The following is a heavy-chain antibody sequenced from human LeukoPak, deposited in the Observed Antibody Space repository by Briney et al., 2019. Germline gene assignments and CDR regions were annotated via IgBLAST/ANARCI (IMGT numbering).Heavy chain of an antibody. Sequence: GGSLRLSCAASGFTFSSYWMSWVRQAPGKGLEWVANIKQDGSEKYYVHSVKGRFTISRENAKNSLYIQMNSLRAEDTAVYYCVRGHPGSGSQYFVYWGQGTLVAVSS. CDR2: IKQDGSEK. J-gene: IGHJ4*02. CDR3: VRGHPGSGSQYFVY. CDR1: GFTFSSYW. V-gene: IGHV3-7*02. D-gene: IGHD3-10*01.